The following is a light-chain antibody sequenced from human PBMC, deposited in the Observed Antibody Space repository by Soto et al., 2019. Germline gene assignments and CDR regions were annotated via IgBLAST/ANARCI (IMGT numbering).Light chain of an antibody. V-gene: IGKV1-5*01. CDR3: QQYDSFSVT. CDR1: QSVSGW. CDR2: DAS. Sequence: QMSQSPSTRSASGGDTVTVACRASQSVSGWLAWYQQKPGEAPKLLIYDASALPRGVPSRFSGSGSGTKFTLTIASLQPDDFATYYCQQYDSFSVTFGQGTKVDIK. J-gene: IGKJ1*01.